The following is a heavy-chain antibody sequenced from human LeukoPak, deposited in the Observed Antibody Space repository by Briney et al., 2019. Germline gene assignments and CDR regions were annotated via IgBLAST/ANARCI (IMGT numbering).Heavy chain of an antibody. V-gene: IGHV4-4*08. Sequence: PSETLSLTCTVSGGSISSYYWNWIRQPPGKGLEWIGYIYTSGSTNYNPSLKSRVTMSVDTSKNQFSLKLSSVTAADTAVYYCARSITMGPFDLGYWFDPWGQGTLVTVSS. CDR1: GGSISSYY. CDR2: IYTSGST. J-gene: IGHJ5*02. CDR3: ARSITMGPFDLGYWFDP. D-gene: IGHD3-10*01.